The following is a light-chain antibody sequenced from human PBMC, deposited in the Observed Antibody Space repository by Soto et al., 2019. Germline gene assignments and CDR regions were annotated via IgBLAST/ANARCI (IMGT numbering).Light chain of an antibody. V-gene: IGLV2-11*01. Sequence: QSVLTQPRSVSGSPGQSVTISCTGTRSDVGGYNSVSWYQQHPGKAPKLIIYDVSKRPSGVPDRFSGSKSGNTASLTISGLQAEDEADYYCCSYAGSYTFVVFGGGTKLTVL. CDR3: CSYAGSYTFVV. J-gene: IGLJ2*01. CDR2: DVS. CDR1: RSDVGGYNS.